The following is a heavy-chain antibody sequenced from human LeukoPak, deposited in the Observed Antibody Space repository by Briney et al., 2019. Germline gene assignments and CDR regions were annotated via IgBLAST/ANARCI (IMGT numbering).Heavy chain of an antibody. CDR2: IKQDGSDK. J-gene: IGHJ4*02. V-gene: IGHV3-7*02. CDR3: ATLHCSGDKCSSYFEY. D-gene: IGHD2-15*01. CDR1: GFTFSSYT. Sequence: GGSLRLSCAASGFTFSSYTMTWVRQAPGKGLEWVANIKQDGSDKYYVDSVKGRFTISRDNAKNSLYLQMNSLRAEDTAVYYCATLHCSGDKCSSYFEYWGQGTLVTVSS.